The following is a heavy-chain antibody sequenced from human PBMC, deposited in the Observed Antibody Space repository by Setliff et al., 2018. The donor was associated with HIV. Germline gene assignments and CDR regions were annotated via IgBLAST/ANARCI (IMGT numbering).Heavy chain of an antibody. V-gene: IGHV4-38-2*01. CDR2: IYHSGGT. CDR3: ARRGMWSYETGGNPTATFDY. Sequence: PSETLSLTCAVSNYSISSAYYWGWIRHPPGKGLEWIGSIYHSGGTYYNPSLKSRVTISVDTSKNQFSLKLSSVTAADTAVYYCARRGMWSYETGGNPTATFDYWGQGVLVTVSS. J-gene: IGHJ4*02. CDR1: NYSISSAYY. D-gene: IGHD2-8*02.